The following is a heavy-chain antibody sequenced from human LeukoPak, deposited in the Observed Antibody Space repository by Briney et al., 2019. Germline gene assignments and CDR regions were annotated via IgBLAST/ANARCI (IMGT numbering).Heavy chain of an antibody. J-gene: IGHJ4*02. D-gene: IGHD3-10*01. Sequence: GGSLRLSCAASGFTFSSYGMHWVRQAPGKGLEWVAVISYDGSNKYYADSVKGRFTISRDNSKNTLYLQMNSLRAEDTAVYYCAKGTYLVRGDHIDYWGQGTLVTVSS. CDR2: ISYDGSNK. V-gene: IGHV3-30*18. CDR3: AKGTYLVRGDHIDY. CDR1: GFTFSSYG.